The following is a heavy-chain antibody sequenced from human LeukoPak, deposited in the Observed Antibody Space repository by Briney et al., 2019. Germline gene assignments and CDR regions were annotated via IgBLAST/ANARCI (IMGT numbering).Heavy chain of an antibody. J-gene: IGHJ4*02. CDR3: ARGYYDYVWGSYRQRYFDY. CDR2: INHSGST. D-gene: IGHD3-16*02. V-gene: IGHV4-34*01. Sequence: SETLSLTCAVYGGSFSGYYWSWIRQPPGKGLEWIGEINHSGSTNYNPCLKSRVTISVDTSKNQFSLKLSSVTAADTAVYYCARGYYDYVWGSYRQRYFDYWGQGTLVTVSS. CDR1: GGSFSGYY.